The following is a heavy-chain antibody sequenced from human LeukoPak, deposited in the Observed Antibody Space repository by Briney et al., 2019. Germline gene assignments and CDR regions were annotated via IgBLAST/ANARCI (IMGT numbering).Heavy chain of an antibody. Sequence: HPGGSLRLSCTVSGFTVSSISMSWVRQAPGEVREWVSYISSSSTIYYADSVKGRFTISRDNSKNTLYLQMNSLRAEDTAVYYCAKVPTDSSGYYTYYFDYWGQGTLVTVSS. CDR1: GFTVSSIS. CDR3: AKVPTDSSGYYTYYFDY. D-gene: IGHD3-22*01. V-gene: IGHV3-48*01. CDR2: ISSSSTI. J-gene: IGHJ4*02.